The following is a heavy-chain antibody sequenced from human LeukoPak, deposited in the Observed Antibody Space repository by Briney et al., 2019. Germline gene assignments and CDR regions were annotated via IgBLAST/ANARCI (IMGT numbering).Heavy chain of an antibody. D-gene: IGHD6-6*01. V-gene: IGHV4-34*01. CDR1: GGSFSGYY. J-gene: IGHJ4*02. CDR3: ARRVAARPATFDY. Sequence: SETLSLTCAVYGGSFSGYYWSWIRQPPGKGLEWIGKINHSGSTNYNPSLKSRVTISVDTSKNQFSLKLSSVTAADTAVYYCARRVAARPATFDYWGQGTLVTVSS. CDR2: INHSGST.